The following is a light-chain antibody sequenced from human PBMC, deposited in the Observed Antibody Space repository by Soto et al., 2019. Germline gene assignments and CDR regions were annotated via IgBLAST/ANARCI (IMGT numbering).Light chain of an antibody. CDR1: QSINNL. CDR2: DAT. Sequence: QVTQSPSTLSASVGDRVTITCRASQSINNLLAWYQQKPGKAPKLLIFDATTLQTGVPSRFSGSGFGTEFTLTITGLQPDDFATHYCQPHNDYPAVTFGQGTKV. CDR3: QPHNDYPAVT. J-gene: IGKJ2*01. V-gene: IGKV1-5*01.